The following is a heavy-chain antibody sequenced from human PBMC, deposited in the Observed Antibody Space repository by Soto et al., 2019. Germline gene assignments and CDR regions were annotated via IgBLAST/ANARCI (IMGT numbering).Heavy chain of an antibody. CDR2: ISDSGNT. CDR1: GDSLSSRSHH. V-gene: IGHV4-39*01. J-gene: IGHJ4*02. Sequence: PSETLSLTCTVSGDSLSSRSHHWGWIRQAPGRGLEWIGTISDSGNTYSNSSLRGRVTISVDPAKNQFTLRLTAVTAADTAVYYRERRQYIGSYHFDHWGQGALVTVSS. CDR3: ERRQYIGSYHFDH. D-gene: IGHD1-26*01.